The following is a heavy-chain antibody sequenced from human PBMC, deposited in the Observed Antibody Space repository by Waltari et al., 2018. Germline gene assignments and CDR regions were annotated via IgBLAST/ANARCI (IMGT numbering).Heavy chain of an antibody. V-gene: IGHV3-49*03. D-gene: IGHD5-18*01. J-gene: IGHJ4*02. CDR3: SRAGSRQLWRLPDY. CDR2: IRTKASGETT. Sequence: EVQLVESGGGLVQPGRSLRLSCTASGFTWGDYAMSWFRQAPGKGLEWVGFIRTKASGETTEYAASVKGRFTVSRDDSKNIAYLQMNSLKTEDTAVYYCSRAGSRQLWRLPDYWGQGALVTVSS. CDR1: GFTWGDYA.